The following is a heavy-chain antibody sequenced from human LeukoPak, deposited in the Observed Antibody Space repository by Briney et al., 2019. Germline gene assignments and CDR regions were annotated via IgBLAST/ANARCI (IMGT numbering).Heavy chain of an antibody. CDR2: ISAYNGNT. CDR3: ARNLYSSSSTDWFDP. J-gene: IGHJ5*02. CDR1: GYTFTSYG. D-gene: IGHD6-6*01. Sequence: GASVKVSCKASGYTFTSYGISWVRQAPGQGLEWMGWISAYNGNTNYAQKLQGRVTMTTDTSTSTAYMELRSLRSDDTAVHYCARNLYSSSSTDWFDPWGQGTLVTVSS. V-gene: IGHV1-18*01.